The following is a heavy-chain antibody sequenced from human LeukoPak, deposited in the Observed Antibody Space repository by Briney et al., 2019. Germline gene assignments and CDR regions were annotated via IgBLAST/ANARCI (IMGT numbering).Heavy chain of an antibody. Sequence: PGGSLRLSCAASGFTFSSYAMSWVRQAPGKGLEWVSAISGSGGSTYYADSVKGRFTISRDNSKNTLYLQMNSLRAEDTAVYNCAKSLADYYDSWVFDYWGQGTLVTVSS. V-gene: IGHV3-23*01. D-gene: IGHD3-22*01. CDR1: GFTFSSYA. CDR2: ISGSGGST. CDR3: AKSLADYYDSWVFDY. J-gene: IGHJ4*02.